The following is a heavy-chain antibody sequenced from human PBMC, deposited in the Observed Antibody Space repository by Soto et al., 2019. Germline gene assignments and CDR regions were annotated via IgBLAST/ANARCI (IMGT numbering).Heavy chain of an antibody. CDR2: MFYSGLT. Sequence: SETLSLTCSASGYSVSSSDYYWAWIRQPPGKGLEWIGSMFYSGLTYYNPSLKSRVTLSVDTSKNQFSVRLNSVTAADTAVYYCAPLSVSLSGPYGIHVWGQGTTVTVS. D-gene: IGHD2-15*01. J-gene: IGHJ6*02. V-gene: IGHV4-39*01. CDR3: APLSVSLSGPYGIHV. CDR1: GYSVSSSDYY.